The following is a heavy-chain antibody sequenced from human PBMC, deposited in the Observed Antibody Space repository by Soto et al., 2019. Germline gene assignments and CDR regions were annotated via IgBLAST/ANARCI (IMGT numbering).Heavy chain of an antibody. CDR2: FDPEDGET. D-gene: IGHD6-19*01. V-gene: IGHV1-24*01. J-gene: IGHJ1*01. CDR3: ATDYDPPHSSGWL. CDR1: GYTLTELS. Sequence: ASVKVSCKVSGYTLTELSMHWVRQAPGKGLEWMGGFDPEDGETIYAQKFQGRVTMTGDTSTDTAYMELSSLKSEDTAVYYCATDYDPPHSSGWLWGRGTLVTVSS.